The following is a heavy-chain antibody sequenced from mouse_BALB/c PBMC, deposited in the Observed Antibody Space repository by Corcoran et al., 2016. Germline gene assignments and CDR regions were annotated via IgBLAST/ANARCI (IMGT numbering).Heavy chain of an antibody. Sequence: QIQLVQSGPELKKPGETVKISCKASGYTFTNYGMNWVKQAPGTGLKWMGWINTYTGAPTYADYFKGRFAFSLETSASTDYLQINNLKNEDTATYFCAREPYAMDYWGQGTSVTVSS. CDR1: GYTFTNYG. V-gene: IGHV9-3-1*01. J-gene: IGHJ4*01. CDR2: INTYTGAP. CDR3: AREPYAMDY.